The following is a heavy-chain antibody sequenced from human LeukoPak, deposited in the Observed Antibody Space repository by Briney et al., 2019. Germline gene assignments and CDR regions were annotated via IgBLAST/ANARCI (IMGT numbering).Heavy chain of an antibody. Sequence: SETLSLTCTVSGASVNSYFWSWIRQPPGKGLEWIACFYNSGSTSYSDYLKSRVTISVDTSKNQVSLKLSSVTAADTAVYYCARGPQNVVVPAAHWFDPWGQGTLVTVSS. D-gene: IGHD2-2*01. CDR2: FYNSGST. CDR1: GASVNSYF. J-gene: IGHJ5*02. V-gene: IGHV4-59*02. CDR3: ARGPQNVVVPAAHWFDP.